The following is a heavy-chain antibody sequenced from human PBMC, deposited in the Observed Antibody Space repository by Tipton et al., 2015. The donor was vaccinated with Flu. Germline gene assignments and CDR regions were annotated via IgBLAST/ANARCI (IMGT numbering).Heavy chain of an antibody. V-gene: IGHV3-21*01. J-gene: IGHJ3*02. D-gene: IGHD3-9*01. CDR3: ATSTYYDILTGSPHRYAFDI. CDR2: ISSSSSYI. Sequence: SLRLSCAASGFTFSSYSMNWVRQAPGKGLEWVSSISSSSSYIYYADSVKGRFTISRDNAKNSLYLQMNSLRAEDTAAYYCATSTYYDILTGSPHRYAFDIWGQGTMVTDSS. CDR1: GFTFSSYS.